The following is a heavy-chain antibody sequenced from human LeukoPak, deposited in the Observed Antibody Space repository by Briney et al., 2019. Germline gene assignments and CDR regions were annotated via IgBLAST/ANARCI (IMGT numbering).Heavy chain of an antibody. CDR3: ARARGYCSGGSCYSSWFDP. V-gene: IGHV6-1*01. CDR1: GDIVSSNSAA. J-gene: IGHJ5*02. CDR2: TYYRSKLYN. Sequence: SQTLSLTCAISGDIVSSNSAAWNWIRQSPSRGLEWLVRTYYRSKLYNDYAVSVKSRITINPDTSKNQFSLQLNSVTPEDTAVYYCARARGYCSGGSCYSSWFDPWGQGTLVTVSS. D-gene: IGHD2-15*01.